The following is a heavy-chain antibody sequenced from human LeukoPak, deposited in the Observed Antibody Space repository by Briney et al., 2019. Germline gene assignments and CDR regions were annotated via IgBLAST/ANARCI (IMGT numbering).Heavy chain of an antibody. CDR1: GGSISSSSYY. D-gene: IGHD6-19*01. CDR2: IYYSGST. J-gene: IGHJ4*02. CDR3: ARRTISSGWYPVGYFDY. V-gene: IGHV4-39*01. Sequence: PSETLSLTCTVSGGSISSSSYYWGWIRRPPGKGLEWIGSIYYSGSTYYNPSLKSRVTISVDTSKNQFSLKLSSVTAADTAVYYCARRTISSGWYPVGYFDYWGQGTLVTVSS.